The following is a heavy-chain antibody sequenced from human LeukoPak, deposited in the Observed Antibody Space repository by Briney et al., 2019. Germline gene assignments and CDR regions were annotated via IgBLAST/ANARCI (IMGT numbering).Heavy chain of an antibody. D-gene: IGHD6-13*01. V-gene: IGHV4-31*03. CDR1: GGSISSGGYY. J-gene: IGHJ3*02. CDR3: ARGSGYSSSWSLESYAFDI. CDR2: IYYSGST. Sequence: SETLSLTCTVSGGSISSGGYYWSWIRQHLGKGLEWIGYIYYSGSTYYNPSLKSRVTISVDTSKNQFSLKLSSVTAADTAVYYCARGSGYSSSWSLESYAFDIWGQGTMVTVSS.